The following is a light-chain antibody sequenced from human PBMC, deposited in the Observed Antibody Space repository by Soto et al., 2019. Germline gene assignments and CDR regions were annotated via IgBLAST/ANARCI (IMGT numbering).Light chain of an antibody. V-gene: IGLV1-40*01. CDR2: GDS. CDR3: QSYDRSLSVV. Sequence: QSVLTQPPSVSGAPGQRVTISCTGSSSNIGAGYDVHWYQQLPGTAPKLLIYGDSNRPSGVPDRFSASKSGTSASLAITGLQAEDEADYHCQSYDRSLSVVFGGGTKLTVL. CDR1: SSNIGAGYD. J-gene: IGLJ2*01.